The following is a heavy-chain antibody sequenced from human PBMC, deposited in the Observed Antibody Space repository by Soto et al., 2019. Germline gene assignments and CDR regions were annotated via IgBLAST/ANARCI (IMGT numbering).Heavy chain of an antibody. V-gene: IGHV4-39*01. Sequence: QLQLQESGPGLVKPSETLSLTCTVSGGSITSSSYYWGWIRQPPGKGLEWIGSIYYTGSTYYNPSLKSRVTISVDTSKNQFSLKLRSVTAADTAVYYCMLGSGWKDFGYWGQGTLVTVSS. CDR3: MLGSGWKDFGY. CDR2: IYYTGST. CDR1: GGSITSSSYY. D-gene: IGHD3-22*01. J-gene: IGHJ4*02.